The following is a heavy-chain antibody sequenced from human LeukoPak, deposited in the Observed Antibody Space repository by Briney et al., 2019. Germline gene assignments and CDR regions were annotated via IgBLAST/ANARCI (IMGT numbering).Heavy chain of an antibody. CDR3: ARDLAGAGYYYMDV. CDR2: IYSGGST. CDR1: GLTVSSNY. D-gene: IGHD3-16*01. J-gene: IGHJ6*03. Sequence: PGGSLRLSCAASGLTVSSNYMSWVRQAPGKGLEWVSVIYSGGSTYYADSVKGRFTISRDNSKNTLYLQMNSLRAEDTAVYYCARDLAGAGYYYMDVWGKGTTVTVSS. V-gene: IGHV3-66*02.